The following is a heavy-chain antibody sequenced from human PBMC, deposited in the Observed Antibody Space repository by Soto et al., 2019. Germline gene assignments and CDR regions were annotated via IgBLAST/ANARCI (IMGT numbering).Heavy chain of an antibody. CDR1: GGSVSSGSYY. CDR3: ARDRFYGDYVRAYYYYGMDV. D-gene: IGHD4-17*01. J-gene: IGHJ6*02. CDR2: IYYSGST. Sequence: SETLSLTCTVSGGSVSSGSYYWSWIRQPPGKGLEWIGYIYYSGSTNYNPSLKSRVTISVDTSKNQFSLKLSSVTAADTAVYYCARDRFYGDYVRAYYYYGMDVWGQGTTVTVSS. V-gene: IGHV4-61*01.